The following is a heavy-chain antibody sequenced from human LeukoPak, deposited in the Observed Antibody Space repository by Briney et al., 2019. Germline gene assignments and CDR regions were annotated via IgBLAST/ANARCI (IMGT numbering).Heavy chain of an antibody. CDR2: INPSGGST. CDR3: ARERARDSSGYHQRGCYSGMDV. J-gene: IGHJ6*02. Sequence: ASVKVSCKASGYTFTSYYMHWVRQAPGQGLEWMGIINPSGGSTSYAQKFQGRVTMTRDTSTSTVYMELSSLRSEDTAVYYCARERARDSSGYHQRGCYSGMDVWGQGTTVTVSS. CDR1: GYTFTSYY. V-gene: IGHV1-46*01. D-gene: IGHD3-22*01.